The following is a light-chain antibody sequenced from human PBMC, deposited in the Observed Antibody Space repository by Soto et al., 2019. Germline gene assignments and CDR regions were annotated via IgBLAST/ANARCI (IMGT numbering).Light chain of an antibody. CDR2: ATS. J-gene: IGKJ2*01. CDR3: QQSYA. CDR1: QTMSSY. Sequence: DIQMTQSPSSLSASVGDTVTITCRASQTMSSYLNWYQQKPGKAPNLLIYATSSVQDGVPSRFSGSESGTDFFLTVTSLQPEDSATYYCQQSYAFGQGTKLEIK. V-gene: IGKV1-39*01.